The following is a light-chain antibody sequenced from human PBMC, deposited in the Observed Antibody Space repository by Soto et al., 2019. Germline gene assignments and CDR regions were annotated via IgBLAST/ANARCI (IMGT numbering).Light chain of an antibody. CDR1: QSVSSN. CDR2: GAS. CDR3: QQYNNWPQT. Sequence: ETVMTQSPAPLSVSPGERATLSCRASQSVSSNLAWYQLKPGQAPRLLIYGASTRAPGIPARFSGSGSGTEFTLTISSLQSEDFAVYYCQQYNNWPQTFGQGTKLEIK. V-gene: IGKV3D-15*01. J-gene: IGKJ2*01.